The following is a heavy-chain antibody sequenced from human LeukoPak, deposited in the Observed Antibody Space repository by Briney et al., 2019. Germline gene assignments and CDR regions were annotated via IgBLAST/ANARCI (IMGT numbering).Heavy chain of an antibody. V-gene: IGHV3-9*01. Sequence: SLRLSCAASGFTFDDYTMHWVRQAPGKGLEGVSGITWNSGSIGYADSVRGRFTISRDNAKNSLYLEMNSLRAEDTALYYCAKEDHFASWGQGTLVTVSS. J-gene: IGHJ4*02. CDR3: AKEDHFAS. CDR1: GFTFDDYT. CDR2: ITWNSGSI.